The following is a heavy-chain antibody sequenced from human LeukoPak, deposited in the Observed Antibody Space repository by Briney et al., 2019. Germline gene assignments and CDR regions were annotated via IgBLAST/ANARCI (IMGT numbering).Heavy chain of an antibody. CDR1: GFTFSDAW. V-gene: IGHV3-15*01. CDR2: IKSKSDGGTI. D-gene: IGHD2-15*01. J-gene: IGHJ4*02. CDR3: TTRRQDGW. Sequence: GGSLRLSCVGSGFTFSDAWMSWVRQAPGKGLEWVGRIKSKSDGGTIDYAAPVKGRFTISRDDSRNTLYLQVNSLKTEDTAVYYCTTRRQDGWWGQGTLVTVS.